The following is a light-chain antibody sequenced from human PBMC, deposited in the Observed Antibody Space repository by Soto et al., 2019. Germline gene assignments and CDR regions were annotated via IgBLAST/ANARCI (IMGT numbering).Light chain of an antibody. CDR1: QGISSY. CDR3: QQYYSYPWT. CDR2: AAS. V-gene: IGKV1-8*01. J-gene: IGKJ1*01. Sequence: AIRMTQSPSSFSASTGDRVTITCRASQGISSYLAWYQQKPGKAPKLLIYAASTLQSGVPSRFSGSGSWTDFTLTISCLRSEDFPTYYCQQYYSYPWTFGQGTKVKIK.